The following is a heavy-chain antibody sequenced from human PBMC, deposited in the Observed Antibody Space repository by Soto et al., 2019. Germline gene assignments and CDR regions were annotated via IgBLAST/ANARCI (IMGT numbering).Heavy chain of an antibody. CDR2: ISGSGGST. J-gene: IGHJ4*02. CDR3: AKLSSAAGIHTDFDY. CDR1: GFTFSSYA. Sequence: EVQLLESGGGLVQPGGSLRLSCAASGFTFSSYAMSWVRQAPGQGLEWVSAISGSGGSTYYADSVKGRFTISRDNSKNTLYLQMNSLRAEDTAVYYCAKLSSAAGIHTDFDYWGQGTLVTVSS. V-gene: IGHV3-23*01. D-gene: IGHD6-13*01.